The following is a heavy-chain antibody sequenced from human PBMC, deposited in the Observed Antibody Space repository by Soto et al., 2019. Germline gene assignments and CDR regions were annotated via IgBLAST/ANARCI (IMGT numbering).Heavy chain of an antibody. J-gene: IGHJ4*02. Sequence: EVQLLESGGGLVQPGGSLRLSCAASGFTFSKNAMSWVRQAPGKGLEWVATISGSADDIYYADSVKGRFTISRDSSKNTLFLQMNTLRADDTAVYYCTKKRSDSSSMGCFDYWGQGTLVTVSS. CDR2: ISGSADDI. CDR1: GFTFSKNA. V-gene: IGHV3-23*01. CDR3: TKKRSDSSSMGCFDY. D-gene: IGHD6-6*01.